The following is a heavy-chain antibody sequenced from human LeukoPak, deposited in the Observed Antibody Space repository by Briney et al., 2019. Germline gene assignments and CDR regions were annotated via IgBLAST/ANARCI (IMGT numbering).Heavy chain of an antibody. CDR2: INHSGST. CDR3: ARGDRFWNYDHVWGSYRRTYFDY. V-gene: IGHV4-34*01. CDR1: GGSFSGYY. Sequence: SETLSLTCAVYGGSFSGYYWSWIRQPPGKGLEWIGEINHSGSTNYNPSLKSRVTISVDTSKNQFSLKLSSVTAADTAVYYCARGDRFWNYDHVWGSYRRTYFDYWGQGTLVTVSS. D-gene: IGHD3-16*02. J-gene: IGHJ4*02.